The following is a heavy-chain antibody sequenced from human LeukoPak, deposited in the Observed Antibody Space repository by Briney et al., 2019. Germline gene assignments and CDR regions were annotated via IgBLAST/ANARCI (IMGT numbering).Heavy chain of an antibody. J-gene: IGHJ3*02. CDR3: AREYYDILTGWPPGAFDI. V-gene: IGHV4-59*08. Sequence: SETLSLTCTVSGGSISSYYWSWIRQPPGKGLEWIGYIYYSGSTNYNPSLKSRVTISVDTSKNQFSLKLSSVTAADTAVYYCAREYYDILTGWPPGAFDIWGQGTMVTVSS. CDR2: IYYSGST. CDR1: GGSISSYY. D-gene: IGHD3-9*01.